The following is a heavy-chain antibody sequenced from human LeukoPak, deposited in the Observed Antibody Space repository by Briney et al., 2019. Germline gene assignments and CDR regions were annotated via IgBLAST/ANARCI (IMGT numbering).Heavy chain of an antibody. CDR1: GGSISSGSYY. CDR2: IHSSGST. V-gene: IGHV4-61*02. J-gene: IGHJ6*02. CDR3: ARLDV. Sequence: SETLSLTCTVSGGSISSGSYYWSWIRQPAGKGLEWIGRIHSSGSTDYNPSLKSRVSISLDTSKNQFSLRLSSVTAADTAVYFCARLDVWGHGTTVTVSS.